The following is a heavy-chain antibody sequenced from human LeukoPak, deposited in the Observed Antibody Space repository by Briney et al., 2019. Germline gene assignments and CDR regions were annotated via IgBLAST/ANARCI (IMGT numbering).Heavy chain of an antibody. CDR1: GGSISVNTYY. CDR3: ARHGPVVTATDAFDL. CDR2: VHYSGRT. J-gene: IGHJ3*01. D-gene: IGHD2-21*02. Sequence: SETLSLTCTVSGGSISVNTYYCAWIRQPPGRGLEWIGSVHYSGRTYYNPSLKSRVTISVDTSKNQLSLSLNSVTAADTAVYYCARHGPVVTATDAFDLWGQGTMVTVSS. V-gene: IGHV4-39*01.